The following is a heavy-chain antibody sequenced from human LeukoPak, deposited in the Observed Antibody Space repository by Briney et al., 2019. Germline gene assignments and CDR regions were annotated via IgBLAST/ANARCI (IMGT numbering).Heavy chain of an antibody. D-gene: IGHD2-8*01. J-gene: IGHJ4*01. V-gene: IGHV3-53*01. Sequence: GGSLRLSCAASGFTVSTYYMTWVRQAPGKGLECVSVIYSGGSTYYSDSVKGRFTVSRDNSKNTLYLQMNSLRAEDPAMYYCARGLGYCTSTTWLLPLAYWGHGTLVTVSS. CDR2: IYSGGST. CDR1: GFTVSTYY. CDR3: ARGLGYCTSTTWLLPLAY.